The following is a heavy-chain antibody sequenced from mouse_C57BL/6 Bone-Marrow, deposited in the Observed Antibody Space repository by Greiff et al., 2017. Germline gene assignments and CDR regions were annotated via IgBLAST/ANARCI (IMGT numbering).Heavy chain of an antibody. D-gene: IGHD2-4*01. V-gene: IGHV1-9*01. CDR1: GYTFTGYW. J-gene: IGHJ3*01. CDR2: ILPGSGST. Sequence: QVKLQQSGAELMKPGASVKLSCKATGYTFTGYWIEWVKQRPGHGLEWIGEILPGSGSTNYNEQFKGKATFTAATSSSSANMQLSSLTTEDSSIYYCARGPFYDYDVAYWGQGTLVTVSA. CDR3: ARGPFYDYDVAY.